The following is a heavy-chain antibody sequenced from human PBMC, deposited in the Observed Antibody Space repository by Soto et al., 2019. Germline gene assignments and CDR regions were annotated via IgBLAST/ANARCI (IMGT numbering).Heavy chain of an antibody. CDR2: ISSSSTI. V-gene: IGHV3-48*02. D-gene: IGHD1-1*01. CDR1: GFTFRSYS. J-gene: IGHJ3*02. CDR3: ARCLSWNDAFDI. Sequence: GGSLRLSCAASGFTFRSYSMNWVRQAPGKGLEWVSYISSSSTIYYADSVKGRFTISRDNAKNSLYLQMNSLRDEDTAVYYCARCLSWNDAFDIWGQGTMVTVSS.